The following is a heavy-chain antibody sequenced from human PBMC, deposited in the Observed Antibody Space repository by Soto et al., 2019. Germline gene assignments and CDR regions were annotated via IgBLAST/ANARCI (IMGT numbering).Heavy chain of an antibody. J-gene: IGHJ6*02. CDR1: GFTFSSYG. CDR2: TSYDGSNK. CDR3: ARDLSSCSSARCYSFYYGMDL. D-gene: IGHD2-2*01. Sequence: QPGGSLRLSCAASGFTFSSYGMHWVRQAPGKGLEWVTVTSYDGSNKYYADSVKGRFTISRDNAKNTLFLQMNSLRAEDTAVYYCARDLSSCSSARCYSFYYGMDLWGQGTTVTVSS. V-gene: IGHV3-30*03.